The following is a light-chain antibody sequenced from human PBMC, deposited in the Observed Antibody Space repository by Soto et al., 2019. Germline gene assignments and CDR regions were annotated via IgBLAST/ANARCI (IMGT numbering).Light chain of an antibody. CDR2: EVS. CDR3: SSYTSSNTPYV. CDR1: SSDVGGYNF. V-gene: IGLV2-14*01. J-gene: IGLJ1*01. Sequence: QAPLTQPSSVSGSPGQSITISCTGTSSDVGGYNFVSWYQHHPGKAPKLMIYEVSHRPSGVSDRFSGSKSDNTASLTISGLQAEDEADYYCSSYTSSNTPYVFGTGTKVTVL.